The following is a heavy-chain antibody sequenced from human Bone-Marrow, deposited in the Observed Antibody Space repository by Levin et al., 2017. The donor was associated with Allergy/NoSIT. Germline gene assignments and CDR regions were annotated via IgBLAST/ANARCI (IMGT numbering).Heavy chain of an antibody. Sequence: PGESLKISCAASGFTFSSYAMSWVRQAPGKGLEWVSAISGSGGSTYYADSVKGRFTISRDNSKNTLYLQMNGLRAEDTAVYYCATPLPFRSTTRLGGVDYWGQGTLVTVSS. J-gene: IGHJ4*02. V-gene: IGHV3-23*01. CDR2: ISGSGGST. CDR1: GFTFSSYA. D-gene: IGHD2-15*01. CDR3: ATPLPFRSTTRLGGVDY.